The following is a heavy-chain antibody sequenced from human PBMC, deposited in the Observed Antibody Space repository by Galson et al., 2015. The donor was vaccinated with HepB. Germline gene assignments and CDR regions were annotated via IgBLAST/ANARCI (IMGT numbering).Heavy chain of an antibody. CDR2: ISSSSSYI. CDR3: ARDVDSSSWYIDYYYYGMDV. CDR1: GFTFSSYS. Sequence: SLRLSCAASGFTFSSYSMNWVRQAPGKGLEWVSSISSSSSYIYYADSVKGRFTISRDNAKNSLYLQMNSLRAEDTAVYYCARDVDSSSWYIDYYYYGMDVWGQGTTVTVSS. V-gene: IGHV3-21*01. J-gene: IGHJ6*02. D-gene: IGHD6-13*01.